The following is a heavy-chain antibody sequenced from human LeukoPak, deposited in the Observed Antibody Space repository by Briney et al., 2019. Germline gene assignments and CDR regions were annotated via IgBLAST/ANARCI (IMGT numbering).Heavy chain of an antibody. CDR1: GYTFTNYV. CDR3: ARGGAGSYYSAVDY. CDR2: INAGNGNT. D-gene: IGHD3-10*01. J-gene: IGHJ4*02. V-gene: IGHV1-3*01. Sequence: ASVRVSYRSTGYTFTNYVVHCVRRALGQKLEWTGWINAGNGNTKYSQKFQGRVTITRDTSVSTAYMELSSLRSEDTAVYYCARGGAGSYYSAVDYWGQGTLVTVSS.